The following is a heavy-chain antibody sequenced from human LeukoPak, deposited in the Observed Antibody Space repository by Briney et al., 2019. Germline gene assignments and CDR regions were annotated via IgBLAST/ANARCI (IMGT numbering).Heavy chain of an antibody. J-gene: IGHJ4*02. D-gene: IGHD6-13*01. V-gene: IGHV3-30-3*01. CDR1: GFTFSSYA. CDR2: ISYDGSNK. CDR3: ARDPVAAAQRGYFDY. Sequence: QPGRSLRLSCAASGFTFSSYAMHWVRQAPGKGLEWVAVISYDGSNKYYADSVKGRFTISRDNSKNTLYLQMNSLRAEDTAMYYCARDPVAAAQRGYFDYWGQGTLVTVSS.